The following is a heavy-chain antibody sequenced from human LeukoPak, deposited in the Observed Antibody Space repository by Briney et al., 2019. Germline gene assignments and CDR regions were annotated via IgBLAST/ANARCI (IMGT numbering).Heavy chain of an antibody. CDR1: GYSISSGYY. V-gene: IGHV4-38-2*02. CDR2: IYHGGST. CDR3: ARVQLGVSSSYYYYYMDV. D-gene: IGHD6-6*01. Sequence: SETLSLTCTVSGYSISSGYYRGWIRQPPGKGLEWIGSIYHGGSTYYNPSLKSRVTISVDTSKNQFSLKLSSVTAADTAVYYCARVQLGVSSSYYYYYMDVWGKGTTVTASS. J-gene: IGHJ6*03.